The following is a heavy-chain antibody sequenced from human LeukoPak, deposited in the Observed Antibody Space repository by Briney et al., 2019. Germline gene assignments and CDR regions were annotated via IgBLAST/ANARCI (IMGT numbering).Heavy chain of an antibody. CDR3: AIATVTTRSIDLLQH. J-gene: IGHJ1*01. V-gene: IGHV1-8*01. Sequence: GASVKVSCKASGYTFTSYDINWVRQATGQGLEWMGWMNPNSGNTGYAQRFQGRVTMTRNTSISTAYMELSSLRSEDTAVYYCAIATVTTRSIDLLQHWGQGTLVTVSS. CDR1: GYTFTSYD. D-gene: IGHD4-17*01. CDR2: MNPNSGNT.